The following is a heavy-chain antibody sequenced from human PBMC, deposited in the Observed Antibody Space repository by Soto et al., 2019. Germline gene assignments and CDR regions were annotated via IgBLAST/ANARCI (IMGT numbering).Heavy chain of an antibody. D-gene: IGHD3-3*01. Sequence: PGGSLRLSCAAPGFTSSSYWMSWGRQAPGKGLEWVANIKQDGSEKYYVDSVKGRFTISRDNAKNSLYLQMNSLRAEDTAVYYCARDSRATIFGVELNYGMDVWGQGTTVTVSS. CDR1: GFTSSSYW. CDR2: IKQDGSEK. CDR3: ARDSRATIFGVELNYGMDV. V-gene: IGHV3-7*01. J-gene: IGHJ6*02.